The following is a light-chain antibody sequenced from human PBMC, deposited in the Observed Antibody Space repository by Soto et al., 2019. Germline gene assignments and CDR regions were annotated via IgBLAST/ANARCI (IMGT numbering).Light chain of an antibody. V-gene: IGKV1-9*01. CDR1: QGISQY. Sequence: DIHLTQSPSLLSASVGDRVPITCRASQGISQYVAWYQQKPGKAPKLLIYAAVVMQGGIPSRFSGDASATEFILTSVCLWPEDFSTYYCQQVNYYPFTFGGGTRGEIK. CDR3: QQVNYYPFT. CDR2: AAV. J-gene: IGKJ4*01.